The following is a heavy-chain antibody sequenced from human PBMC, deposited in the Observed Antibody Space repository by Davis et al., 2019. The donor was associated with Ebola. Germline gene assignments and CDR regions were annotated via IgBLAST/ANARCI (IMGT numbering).Heavy chain of an antibody. D-gene: IGHD6-13*01. CDR1: GFTFSSYG. CDR2: IWYDGSNK. Sequence: GESLKISCAASGFTFSSYGMHWVRQAPGKGLEWVAVIWYDGSNKYYADSVKGRFTISRDNSKNSLYLQMNSLRAEDTAVYYCAREGLSVAAAGIDYWGQGTLVTVSS. CDR3: AREGLSVAAAGIDY. V-gene: IGHV3-33*01. J-gene: IGHJ4*02.